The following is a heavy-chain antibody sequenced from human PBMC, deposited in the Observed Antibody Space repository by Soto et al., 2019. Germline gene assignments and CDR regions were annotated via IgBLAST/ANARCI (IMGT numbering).Heavy chain of an antibody. CDR1: GFTFSSYS. V-gene: IGHV3-21*01. D-gene: IGHD3-16*02. CDR2: ISSSSSYI. CDR3: ARDYDYVWGSYRFDYYYGMDV. Sequence: GGSLRLSCAASGFTFSSYSMNWVRQAPGKGLEWVSSISSSSSYIYYADSVKGRFTISRDNAKNSLYLQMNSLRAEDTAVYYCARDYDYVWGSYRFDYYYGMDVWGQGTTVTVSS. J-gene: IGHJ6*02.